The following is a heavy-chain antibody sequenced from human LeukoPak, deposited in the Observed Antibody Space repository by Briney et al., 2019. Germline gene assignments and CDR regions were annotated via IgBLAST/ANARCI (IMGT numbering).Heavy chain of an antibody. V-gene: IGHV4-59*10. CDR2: IYTSGST. J-gene: IGHJ4*02. CDR1: GGSFSGYY. D-gene: IGHD3-10*01. Sequence: SETLSLTCAVYGGSFSGYYWSWIRQPPGKGLEWIGRIYTSGSTNYNPSLKSRVTISVDTSKNQFSLKLSSVTAADTAVYYCTGNYYGSGSYADFDYWGQGTLVTVSS. CDR3: TGNYYGSGSYADFDY.